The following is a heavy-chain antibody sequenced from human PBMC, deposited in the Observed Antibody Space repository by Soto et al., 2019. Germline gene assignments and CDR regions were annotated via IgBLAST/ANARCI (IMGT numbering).Heavy chain of an antibody. D-gene: IGHD6-19*01. Sequence: QPGGSLRLSCAGSGFTFRWFGMNWVRQAPGKGLEWVARISNDGSNEYYVDSVKGRFTISRDNSKNTLYLQMNSLRAEDTAVYYCATIAVAGTMAEPWGQGTLVTVS. V-gene: IGHV3-30*03. J-gene: IGHJ5*02. CDR2: ISNDGSNE. CDR1: GFTFRWFG. CDR3: ATIAVAGTMAEP.